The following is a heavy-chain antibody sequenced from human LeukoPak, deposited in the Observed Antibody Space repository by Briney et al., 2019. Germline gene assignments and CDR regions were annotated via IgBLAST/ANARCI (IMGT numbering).Heavy chain of an antibody. V-gene: IGHV4-59*01. Sequence: SETLSLTCTVSGGSISSYYWNWIRQPPGKGLEWIGYIYYSGSTNYNPSLRSRVTISLDTSKNQFSLNLTSVTAADTAVYYCARFTPQGYGWGGYNRFDPWGQGTLVTVSS. CDR1: GGSISSYY. D-gene: IGHD3-16*01. CDR2: IYYSGST. CDR3: ARFTPQGYGWGGYNRFDP. J-gene: IGHJ5*02.